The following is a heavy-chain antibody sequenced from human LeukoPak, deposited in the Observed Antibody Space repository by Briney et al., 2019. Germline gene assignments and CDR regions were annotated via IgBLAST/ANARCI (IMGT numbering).Heavy chain of an antibody. V-gene: IGHV1-8*01. CDR2: MNPNSGRT. J-gene: IGHJ4*02. CDR1: GCTFISYD. Sequence: ASVKVSCTASGCTFISYDINWVRQATGQGLEWVGWMNPNSGRTGYAQKFQGRVTMTRNTSINTAYVELSSLRSEDTAVYYCARLSQTPAYYDTSVYFHFGYWGQGTLVTVSS. D-gene: IGHD3-22*01. CDR3: ARLSQTPAYYDTSVYFHFGY.